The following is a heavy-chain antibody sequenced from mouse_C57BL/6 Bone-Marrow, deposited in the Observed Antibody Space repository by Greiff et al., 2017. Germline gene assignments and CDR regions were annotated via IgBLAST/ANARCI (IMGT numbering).Heavy chain of an antibody. CDR1: GYTFTSYW. CDR3: VMGLRIDY. CDR2: IDPSDSYT. Sequence: VQLQQPGAELVMPGASVKLSCKASGYTFTSYWMHWVKQRPGQGLEWIGEIDPSDSYTNYNQKFKGKSTLTVDKSSSTAYMQLSSLTSEDSAVYYGVMGLRIDYWGQGTTLTVSS. V-gene: IGHV1-69*01. D-gene: IGHD2-4*01. J-gene: IGHJ2*01.